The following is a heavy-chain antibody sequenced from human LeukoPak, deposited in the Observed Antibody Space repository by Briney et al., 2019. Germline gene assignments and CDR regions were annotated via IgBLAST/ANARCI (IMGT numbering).Heavy chain of an antibody. D-gene: IGHD7-27*01. J-gene: IGHJ4*02. CDR3: ARQTSMGRSGDY. CDR2: IDPSDSET. V-gene: IGHV5-51*01. CDR1: GYSFTSYW. Sequence: GESLKISCKASGYSFTSYWIGWVRQMPGKGLAWMGIIDPSDSETRYTPSFQGQVTISADKSLSAAYLQWNSLKASDTAMYYCARQTSMGRSGDYWGQGTLVTVSS.